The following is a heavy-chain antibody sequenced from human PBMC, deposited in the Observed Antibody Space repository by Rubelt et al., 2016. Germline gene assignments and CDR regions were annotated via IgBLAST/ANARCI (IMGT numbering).Heavy chain of an antibody. CDR2: VKQDGSEK. CDR3: ARVTMIVVVSPVETFDY. Sequence: LVESGGGLVKPGGSLRLSCAASGFTFSNAWMSWVRQAPGKGLEWVANVKQDGSEKYYVDSVKGRFTISRDNAKNSLYLQMNSLRAEDTAVYYCARVTMIVVVSPVETFDYWGQGTLVTVSS. CDR1: GFTFSNAW. V-gene: IGHV3-7*01. D-gene: IGHD3-22*01. J-gene: IGHJ4*02.